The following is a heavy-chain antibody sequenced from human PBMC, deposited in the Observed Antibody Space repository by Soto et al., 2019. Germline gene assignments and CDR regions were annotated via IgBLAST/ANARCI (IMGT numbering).Heavy chain of an antibody. CDR3: AKEGITIFGVVNNWFDP. CDR2: IYYSGST. J-gene: IGHJ5*02. Sequence: SETLSLTCTVSGGSISSSSYYWGWIRQPPGKGLEWIGSIYYSGSTYYNPSLKSRVTISVDTSKSQFSLKLSSVTAADTAVYYCAKEGITIFGVVNNWFDPWGQGTLVTVSS. V-gene: IGHV4-39*02. CDR1: GGSISSSSYY. D-gene: IGHD3-3*01.